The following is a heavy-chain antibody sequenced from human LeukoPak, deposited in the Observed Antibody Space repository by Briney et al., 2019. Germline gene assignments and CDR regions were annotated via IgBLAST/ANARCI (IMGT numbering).Heavy chain of an antibody. CDR1: GFTFSNYA. Sequence: GGSLRLSCVASGFTFSNYAMSWVRQAPGKGLEWVSVFHGSGGSTDYADSVKGRFTISTNTSKNTLYLEMNSLRVEDTAVYYCAGRIAVAGTLQYWGQGTLVTVSP. J-gene: IGHJ4*02. CDR2: FHGSGGST. V-gene: IGHV3-23*01. CDR3: AGRIAVAGTLQY. D-gene: IGHD6-19*01.